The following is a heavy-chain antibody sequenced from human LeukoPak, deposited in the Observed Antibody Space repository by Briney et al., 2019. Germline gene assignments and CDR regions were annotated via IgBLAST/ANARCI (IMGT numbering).Heavy chain of an antibody. CDR3: AKDPLAVAGNNWFDP. V-gene: IGHV3-23*01. J-gene: IGHJ5*02. Sequence: PAGGSLRLSCAASGFTFSSYAMSWVRQAPGKGLEWVSAISGSGGSTYYADSVKGRFTISRDNSKNTLYLQMNSLRAEDTAVYYCAKDPLAVAGNNWFDPWGQGTLVTVSS. CDR2: ISGSGGST. D-gene: IGHD6-19*01. CDR1: GFTFSSYA.